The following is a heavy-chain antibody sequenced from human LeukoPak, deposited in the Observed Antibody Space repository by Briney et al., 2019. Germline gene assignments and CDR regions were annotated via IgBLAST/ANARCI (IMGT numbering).Heavy chain of an antibody. CDR1: GFTVSSNY. D-gene: IGHD1-26*01. V-gene: IGHV3-53*01. J-gene: IGHJ6*03. CDR2: IYSGGST. CDR3: ARVSPPLGYYMDV. Sequence: PGGTLRLSCAASGFTVSSNYMSWVRQAPGKGLEWVSVIYSGGSTYYADSVKGRFTISRDNSKNTLYLQMNSLRAEDTAVYYCARVSPPLGYYMDVWGKGTTVTVSS.